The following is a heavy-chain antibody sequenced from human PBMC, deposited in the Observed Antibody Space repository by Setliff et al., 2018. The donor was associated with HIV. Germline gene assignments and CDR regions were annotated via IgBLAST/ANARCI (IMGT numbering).Heavy chain of an antibody. CDR2: ISLYNDDT. D-gene: IGHD5-18*01. J-gene: IGHJ6*03. Sequence: ASVKVSCKASGYPFTNFGVSWVRQAPGQGLEWMAWISLYNDDTNLAPRFRGRVTLTTDTSTSTAYMELRSLRSDDTAAYYCAREDTAPPDYYYSYMDVWGKGTTVTVSS. CDR1: GYPFTNFG. V-gene: IGHV1-18*01. CDR3: AREDTAPPDYYYSYMDV.